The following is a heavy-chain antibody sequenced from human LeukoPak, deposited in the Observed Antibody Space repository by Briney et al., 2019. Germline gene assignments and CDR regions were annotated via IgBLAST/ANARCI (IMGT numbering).Heavy chain of an antibody. J-gene: IGHJ6*02. CDR1: GYTFTGYY. V-gene: IGHV1-2*02. CDR2: INPNSGGT. D-gene: IGHD3-22*01. Sequence: ASVKVSCKASGYTFTGYYMHWVRQAPGQGLEWMGWINPNSGGTNYAQKFQGRVTMTRDTSISTAYMELSRLRSDDTAVYYCAGGRYYYDSSGYGRYGMDVWGQGTTVTVSS. CDR3: AGGRYYYDSSGYGRYGMDV.